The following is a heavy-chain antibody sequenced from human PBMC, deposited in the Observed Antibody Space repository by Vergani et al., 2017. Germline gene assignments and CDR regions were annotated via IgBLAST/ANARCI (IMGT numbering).Heavy chain of an antibody. Sequence: QVQLVQSGAEVKKPGSSVKVSCKASGGTFSSYAISWVRQAPGQGLEWMGGIIPIFGTANYAQRFQGRVTITADESTSTGYMELSSLRSEDTAVYYCARNRDIVVVPAAMDIWGQGTMVTVSS. D-gene: IGHD2-2*01. CDR1: GGTFSSYA. CDR3: ARNRDIVVVPAAMDI. CDR2: IIPIFGTA. J-gene: IGHJ3*02. V-gene: IGHV1-69*01.